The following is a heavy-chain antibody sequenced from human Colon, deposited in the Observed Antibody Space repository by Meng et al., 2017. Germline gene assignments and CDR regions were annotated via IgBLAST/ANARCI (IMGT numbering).Heavy chain of an antibody. CDR2: MYSSGST. V-gene: IGHV4-30-4*01. D-gene: IGHD2-2*01. CDR3: ASVVPTAKSYYFDY. Sequence: QVQLQESGPGLVKPSQTLSLTCTVSGGSISSGDYYWSWIRQPPGKGLDWIGYMYSSGSTYYNPSLKSRVIISLDTSENQFSLKLNSVTAADTAVYYCASVVPTAKSYYFDYWGQGTLVTVSS. J-gene: IGHJ4*02. CDR1: GGSISSGDYY.